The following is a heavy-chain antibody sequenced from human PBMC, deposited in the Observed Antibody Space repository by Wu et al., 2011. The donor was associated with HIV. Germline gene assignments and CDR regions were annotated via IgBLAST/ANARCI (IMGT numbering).Heavy chain of an antibody. Sequence: FSSYEMNWVRQASRKGLEWVSYISSSGSTIYYADSVKGRFTISRDNAKNSLYLQMNSLRAEDTAVYYCARGGQVEFYYDSSGYYDYWGQGTLVTVSS. CDR2: ISSSGSTI. J-gene: IGHJ4*02. CDR3: ARGGQVEFYYDSSGYYDY. V-gene: IGHV3-48*03. D-gene: IGHD3-22*01. CDR1: FSSYE.